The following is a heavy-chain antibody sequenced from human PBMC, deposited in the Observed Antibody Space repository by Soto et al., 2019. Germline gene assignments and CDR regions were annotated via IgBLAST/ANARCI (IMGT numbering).Heavy chain of an antibody. CDR1: GFTFSSYG. V-gene: IGHV3-30*18. Sequence: PGGSLRLSCAASGFTFSSYGMHWVRQAPGKGLEWVAVISYDGSNKYYADSVKGRFTISRDNSKNTLYLQMNSLRAEDTAVYYCAKDKSRRGATLDYWGQGTLVTVSS. CDR2: ISYDGSNK. J-gene: IGHJ4*02. CDR3: AKDKSRRGATLDY. D-gene: IGHD1-26*01.